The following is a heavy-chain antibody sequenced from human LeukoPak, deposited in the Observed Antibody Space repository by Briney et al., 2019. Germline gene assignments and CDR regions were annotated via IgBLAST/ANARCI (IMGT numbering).Heavy chain of an antibody. CDR1: GYTFTSYY. Sequence: ASVKVSCKASGYTFTSYYMHWVRQAPGQGLEWMGVIKPSGGSTIYAQNFQGRVTMTRDTSTSTVYMELSSLRSEDTAVYYCARDSVGPFRRSPTNAFDVWGQGTMVTVSS. CDR3: ARDSVGPFRRSPTNAFDV. CDR2: IKPSGGST. V-gene: IGHV1-46*01. J-gene: IGHJ3*01. D-gene: IGHD4-23*01.